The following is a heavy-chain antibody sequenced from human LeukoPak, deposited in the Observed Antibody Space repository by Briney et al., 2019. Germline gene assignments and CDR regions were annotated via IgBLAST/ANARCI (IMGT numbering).Heavy chain of an antibody. CDR1: GFTFSSYG. D-gene: IGHD4-17*01. J-gene: IGHJ4*02. CDR2: ISNDGSNK. Sequence: PGGSLRPSCAASGFTFSSYGMHWVRLDAGKWLEWVGVISNDGSNKYYADSVKGRFTISRDNSKNTLYLQMNSLRAEDTAVYYCAKAYGDYEALDYWGQGTLVTVSS. CDR3: AKAYGDYEALDY. V-gene: IGHV3-30*18.